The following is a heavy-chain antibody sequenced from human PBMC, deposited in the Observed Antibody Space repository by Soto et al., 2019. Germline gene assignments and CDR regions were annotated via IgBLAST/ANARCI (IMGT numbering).Heavy chain of an antibody. CDR3: ARARGGSEATIFFDY. J-gene: IGHJ4*02. Sequence: GGSLRLSCAASGFTFSDHYMDWVRQAPGKGLEWVGRTRNKANSYTTEYAASVKGRFTISRDDSKNSLYLQMNSLKTEDTAAYYCARARGGSEATIFFDYWGQGTLVTVSS. V-gene: IGHV3-72*01. CDR1: GFTFSDHY. D-gene: IGHD3-3*01. CDR2: TRNKANSYTT.